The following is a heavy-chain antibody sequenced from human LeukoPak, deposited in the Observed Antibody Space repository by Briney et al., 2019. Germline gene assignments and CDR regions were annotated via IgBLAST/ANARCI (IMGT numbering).Heavy chain of an antibody. J-gene: IGHJ6*03. Sequence: GGSLRLSCAASGFTFRTYSINWVRQAPGKGLEWLSSISSSGDYKYYADSVKGRFTISRDNAKNSLYLQVNSLRAEDTAVYYCARDSDSSGWLDYYMDVWGKGTTVTVSS. V-gene: IGHV3-21*01. CDR3: ARDSDSSGWLDYYMDV. D-gene: IGHD6-19*01. CDR2: ISSSGDYK. CDR1: GFTFRTYS.